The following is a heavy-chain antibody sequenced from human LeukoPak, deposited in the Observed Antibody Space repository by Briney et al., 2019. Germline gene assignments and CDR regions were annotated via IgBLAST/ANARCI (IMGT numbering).Heavy chain of an antibody. V-gene: IGHV5-51*01. CDR2: IYPGDSDT. CDR1: GYSFTSYW. D-gene: IGHD5-24*01. J-gene: IGHJ4*02. CDR3: ARQESRHGYTSDFDY. Sequence: GESLKTSCKGSGYSFTSYWIGWVRQMPGKGLEWMGIIYPGDSDTRYSPSFQGQVTISADKSISTAYLQWSSLKASDTAMYYCARQESRHGYTSDFDYWGQGTLVTVSS.